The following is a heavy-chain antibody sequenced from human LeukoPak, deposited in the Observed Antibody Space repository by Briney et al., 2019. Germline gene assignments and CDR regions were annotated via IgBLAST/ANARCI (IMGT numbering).Heavy chain of an antibody. D-gene: IGHD3-22*01. CDR3: ARVYLGVYYYGSSDYSHLDY. CDR1: GYTFTDYY. J-gene: IGHJ4*02. Sequence: ASVKVSCKASGYTFTDYYMHWVRQAPGQGLEWMGWINPNSGGTNYAQKFQGRVTMTRDTSISTAYMELSRLRSDDTAVYYCARVYLGVYYYGSSDYSHLDYWGQGTLVTVSS. V-gene: IGHV1-2*02. CDR2: INPNSGGT.